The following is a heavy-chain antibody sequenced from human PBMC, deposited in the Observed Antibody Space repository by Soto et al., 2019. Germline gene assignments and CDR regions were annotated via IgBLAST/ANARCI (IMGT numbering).Heavy chain of an antibody. V-gene: IGHV3-23*01. J-gene: IGHJ4*02. Sequence: EVQLLESGGGLVQPGGSLRLSCAASGFTFSSYAMSWVRQAPGKGLEWVSAISGSGGSTYYADSVKGWFTISRDNSKNTLYLQMNSLRAEDTAVYYCAKAEKRGYSGYDAPDDPAAYWGQGTLVTVSS. D-gene: IGHD5-12*01. CDR1: GFTFSSYA. CDR3: AKAEKRGYSGYDAPDDPAAY. CDR2: ISGSGGST.